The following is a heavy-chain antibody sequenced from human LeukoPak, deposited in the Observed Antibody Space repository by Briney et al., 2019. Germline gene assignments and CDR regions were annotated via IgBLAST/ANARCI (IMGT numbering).Heavy chain of an antibody. D-gene: IGHD2-21*02. V-gene: IGHV3-30*02. CDR1: GFTFSSYG. CDR2: IRYDGSNK. Sequence: PGGSLRLSCAASGFTFSSYGMHWVRQAPGKGLEWVAFIRYDGSNKYYADSVKGRFTISRDNSKNTLYLQMNSLRVEDTAVYYCAKDEYCGGDCYYYYYYMDVWGKGTTVTISS. J-gene: IGHJ6*03. CDR3: AKDEYCGGDCYYYYYYMDV.